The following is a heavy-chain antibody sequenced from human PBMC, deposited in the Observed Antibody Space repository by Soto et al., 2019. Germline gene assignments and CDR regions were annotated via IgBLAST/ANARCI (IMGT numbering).Heavy chain of an antibody. V-gene: IGHV1-2*05. Sequence: QVRLVQSGAEVKKAGASVKVSCKTSGYIFTGYFIHWVRQTPGQGLQWMGRITPNSGDTNYGQTFHGRVTFTTDTSTSTAYMELSGLRSDGTVLYSWVRWGYGSNSLEFWGQGTLVAVSS. CDR3: VRWGYGSNSLEF. D-gene: IGHD4-17*01. CDR2: ITPNSGDT. J-gene: IGHJ4*03. CDR1: GYIFTGYF.